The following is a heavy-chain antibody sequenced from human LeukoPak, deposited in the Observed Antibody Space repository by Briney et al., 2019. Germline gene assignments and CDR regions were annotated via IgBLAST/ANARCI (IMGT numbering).Heavy chain of an antibody. CDR1: GGSSSGYY. J-gene: IGHJ3*02. Sequence: SETLSLTCAVYGGSSSGYYWSWIRQPPGKGLEWIGEINHSGSTNYNPSLKSRVTISVDTSKNQFSLKLSSVTAADTAVYYCASSSDPDAFDIWGQGTMVTVSS. CDR3: ASSSDPDAFDI. CDR2: INHSGST. V-gene: IGHV4-34*01.